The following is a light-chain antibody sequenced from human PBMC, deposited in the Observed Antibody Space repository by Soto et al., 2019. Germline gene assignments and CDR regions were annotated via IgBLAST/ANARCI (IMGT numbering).Light chain of an antibody. CDR2: EVN. V-gene: IGLV2-23*02. CDR3: CTYTGASTPLI. Sequence: QSVLTQPASVSGSPGQSITIPCTGTGSDVGSYGLVSWYQHHPGRAPKLMIFEVNKRPSGVSDRFSGSRSGNTASLTISGLQAEDEALYYCCTYTGASTPLIFGGGTKLTVL. CDR1: GSDVGSYGL. J-gene: IGLJ2*01.